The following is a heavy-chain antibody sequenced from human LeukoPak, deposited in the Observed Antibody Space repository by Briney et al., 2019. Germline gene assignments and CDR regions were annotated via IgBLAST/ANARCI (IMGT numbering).Heavy chain of an antibody. CDR3: ARDLSSGSYRFLDY. CDR2: ISVDGNNR. J-gene: IGHJ4*02. Sequence: AGGSLRLSCAASGFSFINYAMHWVRQAPGKGLAWVAVISVDGNNRYYADSVKGRFTFSRDNSKNTMYLQMNSLRAEDTAVYYCARDLSSGSYRFLDYWGQGTLVTVAS. D-gene: IGHD1-26*01. CDR1: GFSFINYA. V-gene: IGHV3-30-3*01.